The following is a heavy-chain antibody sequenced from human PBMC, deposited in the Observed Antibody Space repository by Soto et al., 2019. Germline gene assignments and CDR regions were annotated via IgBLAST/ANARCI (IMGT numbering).Heavy chain of an antibody. D-gene: IGHD6-13*01. Sequence: GGSLRLSCAASGFTFSSYSMNWVRQAPGKGLEWVSSISSSSSYIYYADSVKGRFTISRDNAKNSLYLQMNSLRAEDTAVYYCAREDGSSWYLDAFDIWGQGTMVTVSS. J-gene: IGHJ3*02. CDR1: GFTFSSYS. CDR3: AREDGSSWYLDAFDI. CDR2: ISSSSSYI. V-gene: IGHV3-21*01.